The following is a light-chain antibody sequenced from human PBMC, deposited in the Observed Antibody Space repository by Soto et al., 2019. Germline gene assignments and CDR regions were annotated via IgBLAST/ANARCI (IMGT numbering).Light chain of an antibody. CDR1: SSDVGAYHF. Sequence: QSVLTQPASVSWSPGQSITISCTGSSSDVGAYHFVSWYQHHPGKAPKLILYEVTARPSGVSSRFSGSKSGNTASLTISGLQADDEANYYCSSYTSSNTPYVFGTGTKVTVL. CDR2: EVT. CDR3: SSYTSSNTPYV. V-gene: IGLV2-14*01. J-gene: IGLJ1*01.